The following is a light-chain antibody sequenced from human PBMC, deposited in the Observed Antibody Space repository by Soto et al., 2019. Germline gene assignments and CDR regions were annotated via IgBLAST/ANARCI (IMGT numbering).Light chain of an antibody. CDR1: QGISSY. V-gene: IGKV1-8*01. Sequence: IWMTQSPSLLSASTVDRVTITFRASQGISSYLAWYQQKPGKAPKLLIYAASTLQSGVPSRFSGSGSGTEFTLTISSLQPDDFATYYCQHYNSYSEAFGQGTKVDIK. CDR3: QHYNSYSEA. J-gene: IGKJ1*01. CDR2: AAS.